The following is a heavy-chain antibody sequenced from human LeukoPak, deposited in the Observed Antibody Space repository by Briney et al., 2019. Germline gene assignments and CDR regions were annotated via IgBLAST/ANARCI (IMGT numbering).Heavy chain of an antibody. CDR3: ARDGGPPGTTGSKPFYGMDV. Sequence: ASVKVSCKASRYTFTGYYIHWVRQAPGQGLEWMGWISPNSGGTNYAQRFQGRVTMTRDTSISTAYMELRRLTSDDTAVYYCARDGGPPGTTGSKPFYGMDVWGQGTTVTVSS. CDR2: ISPNSGGT. D-gene: IGHD1-1*01. V-gene: IGHV1-2*02. CDR1: RYTFTGYY. J-gene: IGHJ6*02.